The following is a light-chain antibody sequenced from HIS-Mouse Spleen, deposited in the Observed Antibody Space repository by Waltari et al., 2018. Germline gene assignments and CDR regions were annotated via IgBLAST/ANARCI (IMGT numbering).Light chain of an antibody. CDR2: GKN. V-gene: IGLV3-19*01. J-gene: IGLJ2*01. CDR3: NSRDSSGNHVV. Sequence: SSELTQDPAVSVALGQTVRITCQGDSLRSYYASWYQQKPGQAPVLVIYGKNNRPSGIPDRFSGSRSGNTASLTINGAQAEDEADYYCNSRDSSGNHVVFGGGTKLTVL. CDR1: SLRSYY.